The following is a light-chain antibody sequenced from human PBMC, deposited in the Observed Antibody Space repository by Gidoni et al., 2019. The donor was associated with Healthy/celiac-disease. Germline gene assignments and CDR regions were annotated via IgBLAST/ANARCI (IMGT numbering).Light chain of an antibody. Sequence: SPGTLSLSPGERATLSCRASQSVSSSYLAWYQQKPGQAPRLLIYGASSRATGIPDRFSGSGSGTDFTLTISRLEPEEFAVYYCQQYGSSSLTFGGGTKVEIK. CDR1: QSVSSSY. CDR2: GAS. J-gene: IGKJ4*01. CDR3: QQYGSSSLT. V-gene: IGKV3-20*01.